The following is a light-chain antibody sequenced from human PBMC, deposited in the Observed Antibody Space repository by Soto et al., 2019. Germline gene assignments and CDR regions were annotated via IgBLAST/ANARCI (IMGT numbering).Light chain of an antibody. Sequence: QLVLTQSPSASASLGASVKLTCTLSSGHGTYAITWHQQQPEKGPRFLMKLNSDGSYTKGDGIADRFSGSISGSERYLTISSLQSEDEADYYCQTWDTGIRVFGGGTKVTVL. V-gene: IGLV4-69*01. CDR1: SGHGTYA. J-gene: IGLJ3*02. CDR2: LNSDGSY. CDR3: QTWDTGIRV.